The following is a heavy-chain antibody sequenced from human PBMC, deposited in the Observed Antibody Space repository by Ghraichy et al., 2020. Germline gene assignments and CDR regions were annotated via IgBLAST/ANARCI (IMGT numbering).Heavy chain of an antibody. J-gene: IGHJ6*02. CDR2: ISSRSTYI. Sequence: GGSLRLSCAASGFTFSTYNMNWVRHAPGKGLEWVSFISSRSTYIYYADSVKGRFTISRDNSKNTLHLQINSLRAEDTAVYYCAGESVNLESGRLNGMDVWGQGTTVTVSS. D-gene: IGHD1-26*01. CDR3: AGESVNLESGRLNGMDV. CDR1: GFTFSTYN. V-gene: IGHV3-21*04.